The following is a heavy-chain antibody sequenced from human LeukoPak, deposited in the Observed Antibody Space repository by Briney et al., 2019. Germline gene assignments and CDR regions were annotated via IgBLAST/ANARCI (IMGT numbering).Heavy chain of an antibody. CDR1: GFTFGDYA. V-gene: IGHV3-49*04. CDR3: TRGRLGITIFGVVPYYFDY. D-gene: IGHD3-3*01. CDR2: IRSKAYGGTT. Sequence: GGSLRLSCTASGFTFGDYAMSWVRQAPGKGLEWVGFIRSKAYGGTTEYAASVKGRFTISRDDSKSIAYLQMNSLKTEDTAVYYCTRGRLGITIFGVVPYYFDYWGQGTLVTVSS. J-gene: IGHJ4*02.